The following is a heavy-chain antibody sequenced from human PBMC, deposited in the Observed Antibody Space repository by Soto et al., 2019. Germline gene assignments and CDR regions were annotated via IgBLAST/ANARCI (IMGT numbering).Heavy chain of an antibody. J-gene: IGHJ4*02. CDR2: MYYNGIT. V-gene: IGHV4-39*01. CDR3: ARHMGLNPTAPFDS. D-gene: IGHD1-26*01. Sequence: TSETLSLTCTVSGDSLRSSSHYWGWIRQPPGRGLEWIATMYYNGITYYNPSLKSRVTVSVDTSQNQFSLKVTSVTAADAAVYYCARHMGLNPTAPFDSWGQGTLVTVSS. CDR1: GDSLRSSSHY.